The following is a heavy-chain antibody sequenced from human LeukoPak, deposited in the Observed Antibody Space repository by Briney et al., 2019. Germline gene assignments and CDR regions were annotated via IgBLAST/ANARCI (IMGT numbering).Heavy chain of an antibody. CDR2: IKSKTDGGTT. Sequence: GGSLRLSCAASGFTFSSYAMSWVRQAPGKGLEWVGRIKSKTDGGTTDYAAPVKGRFTISRDDSKNTLYLQMNSLKTEDTAVYYCTTGRVSLYPNYFDYWGQGTLVTVSS. CDR1: GFTFSSYA. V-gene: IGHV3-15*01. D-gene: IGHD6-13*01. J-gene: IGHJ4*02. CDR3: TTGRVSLYPNYFDY.